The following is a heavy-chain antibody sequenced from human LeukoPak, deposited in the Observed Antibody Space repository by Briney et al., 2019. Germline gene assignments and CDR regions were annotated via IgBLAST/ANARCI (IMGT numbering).Heavy chain of an antibody. CDR2: IIPIFGTA. D-gene: IGHD2-15*01. CDR3: ASEVHRYCSGGSCYFNA. V-gene: IGHV1-69*05. J-gene: IGHJ5*02. CDR1: GGTFSSYA. Sequence: SVKVSCKASGGTFSSYAINWVRQAPGQGLEWMGRIIPIFGTANYAQKFQGRVTITTDESTNTAYMELSSLRSEDTAVYYCASEVHRYCSGGSCYFNAWGQGTLVTVSS.